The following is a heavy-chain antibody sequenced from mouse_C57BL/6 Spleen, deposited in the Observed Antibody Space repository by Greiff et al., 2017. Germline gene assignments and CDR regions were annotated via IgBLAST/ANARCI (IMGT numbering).Heavy chain of an antibody. Sequence: VQLQQSGAELVKPGASVKLSCKASGYTFTSYWMHWVKQRPGQGLEWIGMIHPNSGSTYYNEKFKSKATLTVDKSSSTAYMQLSSLTSTDSAVYVCARELDSSGRGFADWGQGTLVTVSA. J-gene: IGHJ3*01. D-gene: IGHD3-2*02. CDR3: ARELDSSGRGFAD. CDR1: GYTFTSYW. V-gene: IGHV1-64*01. CDR2: IHPNSGST.